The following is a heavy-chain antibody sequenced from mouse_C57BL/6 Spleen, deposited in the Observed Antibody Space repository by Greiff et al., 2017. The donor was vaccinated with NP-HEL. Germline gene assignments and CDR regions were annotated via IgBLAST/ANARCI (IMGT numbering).Heavy chain of an antibody. V-gene: IGHV1-82*01. J-gene: IGHJ4*01. D-gene: IGHD3-3*01. CDR3: AREGPYAMDY. CDR1: GFAFSSSW. CDR2: IYPGDGDT. Sequence: VQLLESGPELVKPGASVKFSCKASGFAFSSSWMIWVKQRPGKGLEWIGRIYPGDGDTNYNGKFKGKATLTADKSSSTAYMQLSSLTSEDSAVYFCAREGPYAMDYWGQGTSVTVSS.